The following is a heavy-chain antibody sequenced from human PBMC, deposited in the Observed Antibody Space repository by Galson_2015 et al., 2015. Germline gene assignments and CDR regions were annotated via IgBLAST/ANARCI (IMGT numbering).Heavy chain of an antibody. CDR2: VSWNGGKI. D-gene: IGHD1-26*01. CDR1: GFTFDDYA. J-gene: IGHJ5*02. V-gene: IGHV3-9*01. Sequence: SLRLSCAASGFTFDDYAMHWVRQAPGKGLEWVSGVSWNGGKIGYEDSVKGRFTISRDDAKNSLFLQMDSLREEDTAFYYCVKDGRLRYYYGTGNYYRDGSFDPWGQGILVTVSS. CDR3: VKDGRLRYYYGTGNYYRDGSFDP.